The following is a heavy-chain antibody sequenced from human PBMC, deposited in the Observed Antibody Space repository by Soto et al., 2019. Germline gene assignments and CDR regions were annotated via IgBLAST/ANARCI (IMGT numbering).Heavy chain of an antibody. V-gene: IGHV1-46*01. Sequence: GASVKVSCKASGYTFTNFGISWVRQAPGQGLEWMGIINPSGGSTSYAQKFQGRVTMTRDTSTSTVYMELSSLRSEDTAVYYCARSTPQLNYYYGTDVWGQGTTVTVSS. J-gene: IGHJ6*02. CDR1: GYTFTNFG. D-gene: IGHD5-18*01. CDR2: INPSGGST. CDR3: ARSTPQLNYYYGTDV.